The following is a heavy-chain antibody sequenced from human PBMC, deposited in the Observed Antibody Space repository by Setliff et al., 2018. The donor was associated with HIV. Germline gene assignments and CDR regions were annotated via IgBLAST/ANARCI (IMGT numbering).Heavy chain of an antibody. CDR2: IYHSGST. J-gene: IGHJ3*02. V-gene: IGHV4-38-2*02. Sequence: SETLSLTCTVSGYSISSGYYWGWIRQPPGRGLERIGNIYHSGSTYYNPSLKSRAIISADTSNNQFSLNLRSVTAADTAVYYCAREVKEVTDSDAFDIWGQGTMVTVSS. D-gene: IGHD2-21*02. CDR3: AREVKEVTDSDAFDI. CDR1: GYSISSGYY.